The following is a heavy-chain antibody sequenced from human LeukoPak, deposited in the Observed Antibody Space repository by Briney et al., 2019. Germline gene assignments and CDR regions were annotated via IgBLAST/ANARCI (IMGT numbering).Heavy chain of an antibody. J-gene: IGHJ5*02. CDR3: ASPLDYGDYSWFDP. Sequence: GGSLRLSXAASGFTFSSYAMSWVRQAPGKGLEWVSAISGSAGSTYYADSVKGRFTISRDNSKNTLYLQMNSLRAEDTAVYYCASPLDYGDYSWFDPWGQGTLVTVSS. CDR1: GFTFSSYA. CDR2: ISGSAGST. D-gene: IGHD4-17*01. V-gene: IGHV3-23*01.